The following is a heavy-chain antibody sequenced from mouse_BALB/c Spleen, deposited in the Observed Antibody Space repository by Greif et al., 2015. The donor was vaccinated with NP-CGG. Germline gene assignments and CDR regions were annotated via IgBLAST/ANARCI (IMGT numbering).Heavy chain of an antibody. CDR1: GYTFTSYW. CDR3: ARRDNRGYAMDH. CDR2: IDPSDSYT. V-gene: IGHV1-69*02. J-gene: IGHJ4*01. D-gene: IGHD1-3*01. Sequence: VQLQQSGAELVKPGASVKLSCRASGYTFTSYWMHWVKQRPGQGPEWIGEIDPSDSYTNYNQKFKGKATLTVDESSSTAYMQLSSLTSEDSAVYYCARRDNRGYAMDHWGQGSSVTVSS.